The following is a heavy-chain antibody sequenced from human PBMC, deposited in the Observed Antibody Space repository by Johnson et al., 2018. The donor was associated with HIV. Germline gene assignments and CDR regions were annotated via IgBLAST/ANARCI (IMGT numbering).Heavy chain of an antibody. CDR2: ISLNGGSR. J-gene: IGHJ3*02. D-gene: IGHD6-6*01. CDR3: AKDLDSSSWGAFDI. Sequence: VQLVESGGGLVQPGRSLRLSCAASGFTFDDYAMHWVRQAPGKGLEWVSGISLNGGSRGYADSVKGRFTISRDNAKNTLNLQMNSLRAEDKDVYYCAKDLDSSSWGAFDIWGQGTMVTASS. V-gene: IGHV3-9*01. CDR1: GFTFDDYA.